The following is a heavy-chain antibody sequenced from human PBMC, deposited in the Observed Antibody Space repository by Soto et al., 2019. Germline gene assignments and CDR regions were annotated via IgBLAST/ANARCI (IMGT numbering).Heavy chain of an antibody. CDR2: TRNKFNIYTT. Sequence: EVQLVESGGGLFQPGGSLRLSCEASGFIFSDHYMDWVRQAPGKGLEWVGRTRNKFNIYTTEYAASVKGRFTISRDDSKNSLFLQMNILKTEDTAVYYCAQTAYFDAFDIWGQGPMVTVSS. V-gene: IGHV3-72*01. CDR1: GFIFSDHY. D-gene: IGHD1-1*01. CDR3: AQTAYFDAFDI. J-gene: IGHJ3*02.